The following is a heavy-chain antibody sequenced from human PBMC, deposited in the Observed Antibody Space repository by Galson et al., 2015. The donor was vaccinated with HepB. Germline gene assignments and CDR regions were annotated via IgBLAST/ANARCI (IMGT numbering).Heavy chain of an antibody. Sequence: QSGAEVKKPGESLRISCKTSGYSFTSYWISWVRQMPGKGLEWMGRIDPTDSHTTYSPSLQGHVTISLDKSTTTVYLQWGSLKASDTAIYYCARNLYTYGFFNYWGQGSLVTVSS. V-gene: IGHV5-10-1*01. J-gene: IGHJ4*02. CDR2: IDPTDSHT. CDR1: GYSFTSYW. CDR3: ARNLYTYGFFNY. D-gene: IGHD5-18*01.